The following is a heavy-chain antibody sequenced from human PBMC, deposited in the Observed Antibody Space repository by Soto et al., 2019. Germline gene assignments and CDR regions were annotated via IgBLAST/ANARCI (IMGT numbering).Heavy chain of an antibody. CDR1: GFTVSSNY. D-gene: IGHD3-3*01. CDR2: IYSDDRT. V-gene: IGHV3-53*01. CDR3: TRERFLEWLVGVRFWAFDN. Sequence: TGGSLRLSCAASGFTVSSNYMNWVRQAPGKWLEWVSVIYSDDRTYYADSVKGRFTISRDNSKNTVYLQLNSLRAEDTAVYYCTRERFLEWLVGVRFWAFDNWGQGXMVTV. J-gene: IGHJ3*02.